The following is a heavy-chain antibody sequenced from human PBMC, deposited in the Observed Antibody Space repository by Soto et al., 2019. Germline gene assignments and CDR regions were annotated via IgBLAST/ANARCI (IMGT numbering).Heavy chain of an antibody. CDR1: GFTFSNYW. CDR3: SRDLGGYASH. CDR2: IKTAGSTT. D-gene: IGHD3-16*01. Sequence: GGSLRLSCAASGFTFSNYWMHWVRQAPGKGPVWVSRIKTAGSTTNNADTVKGRFTISRDNAKNTLYLQTNSFGAEDMAVYYCSRDLGGYASHWGQGTLVTVSP. V-gene: IGHV3-74*01. J-gene: IGHJ4*02.